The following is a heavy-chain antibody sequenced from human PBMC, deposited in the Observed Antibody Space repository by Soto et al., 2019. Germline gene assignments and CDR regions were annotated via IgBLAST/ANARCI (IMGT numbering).Heavy chain of an antibody. CDR3: AIGLNGYMHYFDY. J-gene: IGHJ4*02. V-gene: IGHV1-3*01. D-gene: IGHD5-18*01. CDR1: GYTFTSYA. Sequence: QVQLVQSGAEVKKPGASVKVSCKASGYTFTSYAMHWVRQAPGQRLEWMGWINAGNGNTKYSQKFQGRVTITRDTSAITAYMELSSLRSEDTAVYYCAIGLNGYMHYFDYWGQGTLGTVSS. CDR2: INAGNGNT.